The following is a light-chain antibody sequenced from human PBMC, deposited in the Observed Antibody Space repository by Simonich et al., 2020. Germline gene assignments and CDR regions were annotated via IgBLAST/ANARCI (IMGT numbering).Light chain of an antibody. Sequence: QSALTQPASVSGSPGQSITISCTGTSSDAGGYNYVSWYQQHPGKAPKLMIYAVSKRPSGVSNRFSGAKSGNTASLTISGLQAEDEADYSCSSYTSSSTWVFGGGTKLTVL. J-gene: IGLJ3*02. CDR2: AVS. V-gene: IGLV2-14*01. CDR1: SSDAGGYNY. CDR3: SSYTSSSTWV.